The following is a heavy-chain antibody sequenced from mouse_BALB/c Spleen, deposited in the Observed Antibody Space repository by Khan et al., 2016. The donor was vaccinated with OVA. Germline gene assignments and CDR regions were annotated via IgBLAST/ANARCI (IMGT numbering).Heavy chain of an antibody. Sequence: DLVKPGASVKLSCKASGYTFTSYWINWIKQRPGQGLEWIGHIAPGSGSTYYNEMFKGNETLTVDTSSRTAYIQLSSLSSEDSAVYFCARSNYYVRSLYAMDYWGQGTSVTVSS. D-gene: IGHD1-1*01. CDR3: ARSNYYVRSLYAMDY. CDR1: GYTFTSYW. J-gene: IGHJ4*01. CDR2: IAPGSGST. V-gene: IGHV1S41*01.